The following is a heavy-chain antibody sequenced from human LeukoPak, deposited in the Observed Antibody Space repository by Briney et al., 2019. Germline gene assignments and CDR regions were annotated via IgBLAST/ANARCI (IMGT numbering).Heavy chain of an antibody. CDR2: INPNSGGT. J-gene: IGHJ4*02. V-gene: IGHV1-2*02. Sequence: ASVKVSCKASGYTFTGYYMHWVRQAPGQGLEWMGWINPNSGGTNYAQKFQGRVTMTRDTSISTAYMELSRLRSDDTAVYYCARDRYDSSGYYPGYWGQGTLVTVSS. CDR3: ARDRYDSSGYYPGY. CDR1: GYTFTGYY. D-gene: IGHD3-22*01.